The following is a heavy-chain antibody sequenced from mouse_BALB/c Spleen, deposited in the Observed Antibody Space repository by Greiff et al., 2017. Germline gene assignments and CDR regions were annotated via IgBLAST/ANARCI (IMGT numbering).Heavy chain of an antibody. CDR2: INPYNGAT. Sequence: VQLQQSGPELVKPGASVKISCKASGYSFTGYYMHWVKQSHVKSLEWIGRINPYNGATSYNQNFKDKASLTVDKSSSTAYMELHSLTSEDSADYYCARGGASFAYWGQGTLVTVSA. J-gene: IGHJ3*01. V-gene: IGHV1-31*01. CDR3: ARGGASFAY. CDR1: GYSFTGYY.